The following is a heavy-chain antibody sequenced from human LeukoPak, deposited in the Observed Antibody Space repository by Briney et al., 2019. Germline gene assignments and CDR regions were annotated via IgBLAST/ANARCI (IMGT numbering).Heavy chain of an antibody. CDR1: GFTFSSYA. CDR3: ARGGQWLDDAFDI. D-gene: IGHD6-19*01. V-gene: IGHV3-30*04. J-gene: IGHJ3*02. CDR2: ISYDGSNK. Sequence: GGSLRLSCAASGFTFSSYAMHWVRQAPGKGLEWVAVISYDGSNKYYADSVKGRFTISRDNAKNSLYLQMNSLRAEDTAVYYCARGGQWLDDAFDIWGQGTMVTVSS.